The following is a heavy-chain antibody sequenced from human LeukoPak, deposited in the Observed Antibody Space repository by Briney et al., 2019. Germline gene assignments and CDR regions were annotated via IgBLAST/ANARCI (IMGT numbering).Heavy chain of an antibody. J-gene: IGHJ3*02. CDR2: IKQDGSEK. V-gene: IGHV3-7*01. CDR3: AKEGSSLYYYGSGSGAFDI. CDR1: GFTFSSYW. Sequence: GGSLRLSCAASGFTFSSYWMSWVRQAPGKGLEWVANIKQDGSEKYYVDSVKGRFTISRDNAKNSLYLQMNSLRAEDTAVYYCAKEGSSLYYYGSGSGAFDIWGQGTMVTVSS. D-gene: IGHD3-10*01.